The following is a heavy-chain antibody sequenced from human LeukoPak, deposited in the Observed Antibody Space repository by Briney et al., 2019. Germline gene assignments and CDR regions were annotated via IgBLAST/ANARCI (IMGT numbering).Heavy chain of an antibody. D-gene: IGHD6-19*01. J-gene: IGHJ4*02. CDR3: ARGPRYSSGWYGW. V-gene: IGHV4-59*01. Sequence: PSETLSLTCTVSGGSISSYYWSWIRQPPGKGLEWIGYIYYSGSTNYNPSLKSRVTISADTSKNQFSLKLSSVTAADTAVYYCARGPRYSSGWYGWWGQGTLVTVSS. CDR2: IYYSGST. CDR1: GGSISSYY.